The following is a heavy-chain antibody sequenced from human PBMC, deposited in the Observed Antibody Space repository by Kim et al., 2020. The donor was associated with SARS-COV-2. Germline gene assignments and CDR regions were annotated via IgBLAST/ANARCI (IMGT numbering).Heavy chain of an antibody. J-gene: IGHJ6*02. CDR1: GLSFDGSA. V-gene: IGHV3-30-3*01. D-gene: IGHD3-10*01. CDR3: ARGNYYESVSLSDYYNGMDV. Sequence: GGSLRLSCAASGLSFDGSAMNWVRQAPGKGLEWVAVISFDGRNKAYAGSVKGRVTISRDNSKSTLHLQMNSLRVEDTAVYYCARGNYYESVSLSDYYNGMDVWGQGTTVTVSS. CDR2: ISFDGRNK.